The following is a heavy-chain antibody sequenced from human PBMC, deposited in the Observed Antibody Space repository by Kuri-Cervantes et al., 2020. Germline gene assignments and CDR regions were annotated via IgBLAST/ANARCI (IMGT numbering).Heavy chain of an antibody. D-gene: IGHD3-16*02. CDR2: IYNSGDT. CDR1: GDSFTNNY. J-gene: IGHJ5*02. V-gene: IGHV4-4*09. Sequence: GSLRLSCSVSGDSFTNNYWSWIRQSPGKGLEWIGYIYNSGDTDYNPSLKSRVTILVDTARNQFFLKLSSVTAADTAVYYCARTRITFGGVIVIRWFDPWGQGTLVTVSS. CDR3: ARTRITFGGVIVIRWFDP.